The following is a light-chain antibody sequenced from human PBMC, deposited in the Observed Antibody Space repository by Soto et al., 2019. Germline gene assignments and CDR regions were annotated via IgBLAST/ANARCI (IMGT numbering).Light chain of an antibody. V-gene: IGKV2-28*01. CDR3: MQALQTPWT. J-gene: IGKJ1*01. CDR1: QSLLHSNGYNY. Sequence: DIVMTQSPLSLPVTHGEPASISCRSSQSLLHSNGYNYLDWYLQKPGQSPELLIYLGSNRASGVPDRVSGSGSGTDFTLKISRVEAEDVGVYYCMQALQTPWTFGQGTKVQIK. CDR2: LGS.